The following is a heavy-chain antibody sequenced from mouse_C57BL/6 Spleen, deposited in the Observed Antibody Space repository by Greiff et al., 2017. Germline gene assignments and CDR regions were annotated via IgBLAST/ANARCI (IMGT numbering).Heavy chain of an antibody. CDR2: IDPSDSET. CDR1: GYTFTSYW. D-gene: IGHD1-1*01. V-gene: IGHV1-52*01. Sequence: QVQLKQPGAELVRPGSSVKLSCKASGYTFTSYWMHWVKQRPIQGLEWIGNIDPSDSETHYNQKFKDKATLTVDKSSSTAYMQLSSLTSEDSAVYYCAREGTTVVDWYFDVWGTGTTVTVSS. CDR3: AREGTTVVDWYFDV. J-gene: IGHJ1*03.